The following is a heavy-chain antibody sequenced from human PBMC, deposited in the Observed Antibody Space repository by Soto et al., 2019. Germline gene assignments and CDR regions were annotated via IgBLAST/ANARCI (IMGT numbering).Heavy chain of an antibody. Sequence: QVQLVESGGGLVQPGGSLRLSCAASGFTFSNYYMSWIRQAPGKGLEWVSHITGSGNTIYYADSVKGRFTISRDNAKNSLYLQLNSLRAEDAAVYFCARDFRSSEGGYSGYDSWGLGTLVTVSS. D-gene: IGHD5-12*01. CDR1: GFTFSNYY. CDR3: ARDFRSSEGGYSGYDS. V-gene: IGHV3-11*01. J-gene: IGHJ5*02. CDR2: ITGSGNTI.